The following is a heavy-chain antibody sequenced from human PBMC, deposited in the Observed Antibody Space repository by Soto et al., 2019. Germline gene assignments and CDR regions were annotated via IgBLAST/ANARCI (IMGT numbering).Heavy chain of an antibody. CDR1: GGSISRSNW. D-gene: IGHD3-9*01. V-gene: IGHV4-4*02. CDR2: IYHSGST. J-gene: IGHJ4*02. Sequence: LSLTCAVSGGSISRSNWWSWARQPPGKGLEWIGEIYHSGSTNYNPSLKSRVTISVDKSKNQFSLNLSSLTAADTAVYYCARSITFDWLFFDNWGQGTLVTVSS. CDR3: ARSITFDWLFFDN.